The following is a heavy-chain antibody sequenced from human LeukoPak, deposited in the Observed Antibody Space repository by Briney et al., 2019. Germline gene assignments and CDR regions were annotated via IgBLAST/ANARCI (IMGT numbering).Heavy chain of an antibody. Sequence: SETLSLTCTVSGGSISSSSYYWGWIRQPPGKGLEWIGSIYYSGSTYYNPSLKSRVTISVDTSKNQFSLKLSSVTAADTAVYYCARRSTVVRTLLDWGQGTLVTVSS. CDR1: GGSISSSSYY. D-gene: IGHD4-23*01. CDR3: ARRSTVVRTLLD. J-gene: IGHJ4*02. V-gene: IGHV4-39*01. CDR2: IYYSGST.